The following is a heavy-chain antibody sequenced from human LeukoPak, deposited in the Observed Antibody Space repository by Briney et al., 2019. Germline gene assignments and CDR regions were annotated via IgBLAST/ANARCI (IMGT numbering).Heavy chain of an antibody. CDR3: ARGPYCGGDCYLNSWYFDL. Sequence: SETLSLTCAVYGGSFSGYYWSWIRQPPGKGLEWIGEINHSGSTNYNPSLKSRVTISVDTSKNQLSLKLSSVTAADTAVYYCARGPYCGGDCYLNSWYFDLWGRGTLVIVSS. CDR1: GGSFSGYY. V-gene: IGHV4-34*01. J-gene: IGHJ2*01. D-gene: IGHD2-21*01. CDR2: INHSGST.